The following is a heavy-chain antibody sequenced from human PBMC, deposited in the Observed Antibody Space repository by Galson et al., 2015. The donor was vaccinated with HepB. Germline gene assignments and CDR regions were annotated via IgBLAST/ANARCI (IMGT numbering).Heavy chain of an antibody. Sequence: SLRLSCATSGFTFGDYAMSWFRQAPGKGLEWVSFIRTKPYGRTTEYAASVKGRFTISRDDSKSIAYLQMNSLKSEDTAVYYCTRAGAIAVAQYYDGMDVWGQGTTVTVSS. CDR3: TRAGAIAVAQYYDGMDV. J-gene: IGHJ6*02. CDR2: IRTKPYGRTT. CDR1: GFTFGDYA. D-gene: IGHD6-19*01. V-gene: IGHV3-49*03.